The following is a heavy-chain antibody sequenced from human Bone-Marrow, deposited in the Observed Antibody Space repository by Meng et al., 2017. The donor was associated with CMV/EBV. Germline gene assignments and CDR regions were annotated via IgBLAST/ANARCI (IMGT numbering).Heavy chain of an antibody. J-gene: IGHJ4*02. CDR3: AERGGGY. CDR2: IHYTGRA. Sequence: VQLQTSGPGLVKPSETLSLTCRVSGVSISTHYWSWIRQTPGKGLEWIASIHYTGRADYSPSLKSRVAVSVDTSDSQLSLKLSSVTTADTAMYYCAERGGGYWGQGILVTVSS. D-gene: IGHD1-1*01. V-gene: IGHV4-59*11. CDR1: GVSISTHY.